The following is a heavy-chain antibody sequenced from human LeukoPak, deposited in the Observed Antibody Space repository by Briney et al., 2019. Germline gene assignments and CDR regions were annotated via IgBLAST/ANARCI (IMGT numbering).Heavy chain of an antibody. CDR1: GGSISSSSYY. CDR3: ARDRVRGIAAAGILSGQNWFDP. V-gene: IGHV4-39*02. D-gene: IGHD6-13*01. CDR2: IYYSGST. Sequence: SETLSLTCTDSGGSISSSSYYWGWIRQPPGKGLEWIGSIYYSGSTYYNPSLKSRVTISVDTSKNQFSLKLSSVTAADTAVYYCARDRVRGIAAAGILSGQNWFDPWGQGTLVTVSS. J-gene: IGHJ5*02.